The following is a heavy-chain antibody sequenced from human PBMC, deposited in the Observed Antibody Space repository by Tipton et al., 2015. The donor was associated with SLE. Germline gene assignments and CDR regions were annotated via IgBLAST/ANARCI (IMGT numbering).Heavy chain of an antibody. CDR1: GFTFSTYN. CDR3: AKDQEFDYYYHYGLDV. V-gene: IGHV3-30*02. J-gene: IGHJ6*02. D-gene: IGHD3-9*01. CDR2: IWDDGSKE. Sequence: SLRLSCTASGFTFSTYNMHWVRQAPGKGLEWVATIWDDGSKEYYADSVKGRFTISRDNSKNTLYLQMISLRAEDTGVYYCAKDQEFDYYYHYGLDVWGQGTTVTVSS.